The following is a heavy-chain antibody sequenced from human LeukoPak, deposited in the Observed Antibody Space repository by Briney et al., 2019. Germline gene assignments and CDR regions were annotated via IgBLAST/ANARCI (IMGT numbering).Heavy chain of an antibody. V-gene: IGHV4-59*01. Sequence: SETLSLTCAVSGDSISSDYWSWVRQPPGKGLEWIGYIYYTGSINYNPSLKSRVTISVDTSKNQFSLKLSSVTAADTAVYYCARRLGYYDILTGYPQQAFDIWGQGTMVTVSS. CDR1: GDSISSDY. CDR2: IYYTGSI. D-gene: IGHD3-9*01. CDR3: ARRLGYYDILTGYPQQAFDI. J-gene: IGHJ3*02.